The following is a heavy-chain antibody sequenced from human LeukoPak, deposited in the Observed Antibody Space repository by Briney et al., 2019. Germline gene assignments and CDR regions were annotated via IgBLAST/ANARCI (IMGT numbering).Heavy chain of an antibody. CDR3: ARDGAMVRGIIMTD. CDR1: GFTVSSNY. CDR2: IYSGGST. J-gene: IGHJ4*02. Sequence: GGSLRPSCAASGFTVSSNYMSWVRQAPGKGLEWVSVIYSGGSTYYADSVKGRFTISRDNSKNTLCLQMNSLRAEDTAVYYCARDGAMVRGIIMTDWGQGTLVTVSS. V-gene: IGHV3-53*01. D-gene: IGHD3-10*01.